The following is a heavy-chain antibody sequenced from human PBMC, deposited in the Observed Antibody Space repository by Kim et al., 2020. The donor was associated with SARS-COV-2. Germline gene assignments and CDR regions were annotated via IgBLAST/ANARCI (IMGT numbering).Heavy chain of an antibody. CDR2: IHPGDSDT. CDR1: GYSFTTDW. V-gene: IGHV5-51*01. CDR3: ARPDSYGYRGAFIF. Sequence: GESLKISCKASGYSFTTDWIAWVRQMPGKGLEWMGNIHPGDSDTRYNPSFQGQVTISADKSISTIYLQWSSLKASHTAMYYCARPDSYGYRGAFIFWGEGTMVTVSS. J-gene: IGHJ3*01. D-gene: IGHD5-18*01.